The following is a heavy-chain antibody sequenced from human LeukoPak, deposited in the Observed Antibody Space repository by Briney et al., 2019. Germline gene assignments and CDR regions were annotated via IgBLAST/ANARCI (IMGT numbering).Heavy chain of an antibody. D-gene: IGHD6-19*01. CDR3: ARGSLLEGSGWPAFDY. Sequence: SETLSLTCTVSGGSISSYYWSWIRQPPGKGLEWIGYIYYSGSTNYNPSLKSRVTIPVDTSKNQFSLKLSSVTAADTAVYYCARGSLLEGSGWPAFDYWGQGTLVTVSS. CDR1: GGSISSYY. V-gene: IGHV4-59*01. CDR2: IYYSGST. J-gene: IGHJ4*02.